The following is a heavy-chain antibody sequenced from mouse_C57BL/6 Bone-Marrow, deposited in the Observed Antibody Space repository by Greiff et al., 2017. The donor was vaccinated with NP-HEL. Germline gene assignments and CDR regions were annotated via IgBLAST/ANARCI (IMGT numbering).Heavy chain of an antibody. CDR1: GFTFSSYG. V-gene: IGHV5-6*02. CDR3: ARAGYYPHYYAMDY. J-gene: IGHJ4*01. Sequence: DVKLVESGGDLVKPGGSLKLSCAASGFTFSSYGMSWVRQTPDKRLEWVATISSGGSYTYYPDSVKGRFTISRDNAKNTLYLQMSSLKSEDTAMYYCARAGYYPHYYAMDYWGQGTSVTVSS. CDR2: ISSGGSYT. D-gene: IGHD2-3*01.